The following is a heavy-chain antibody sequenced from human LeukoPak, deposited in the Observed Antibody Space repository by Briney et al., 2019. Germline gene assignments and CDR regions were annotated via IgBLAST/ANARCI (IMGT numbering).Heavy chain of an antibody. Sequence: WETLSLTCTVSGGSISSYYWSWIRQPPGKGLEWIGYIYYSGSTNYNPSLKSRVTISVDTSKNQFSLKLSSVTAADTAVYYCARDGAGEMATNGAHFDYWGQGTLVTVSS. CDR2: IYYSGST. D-gene: IGHD5-24*01. V-gene: IGHV4-59*01. CDR3: ARDGAGEMATNGAHFDY. CDR1: GGSISSYY. J-gene: IGHJ4*02.